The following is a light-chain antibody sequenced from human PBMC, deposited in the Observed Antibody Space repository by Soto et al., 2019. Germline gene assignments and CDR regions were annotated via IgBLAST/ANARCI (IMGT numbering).Light chain of an antibody. CDR1: QDISNY. CDR3: QQYDNVLT. CDR2: GAS. J-gene: IGKJ4*01. V-gene: IGKV1-33*01. Sequence: DIQMTQSPSSLSASVGDRVTIICQASQDISNYLNWYQQQPGKAPKLLIYGASNLQTGVPSRFSGSGFGTHFTFTISSLQPEDIATYYCQQYDNVLTFGGGTKVEIK.